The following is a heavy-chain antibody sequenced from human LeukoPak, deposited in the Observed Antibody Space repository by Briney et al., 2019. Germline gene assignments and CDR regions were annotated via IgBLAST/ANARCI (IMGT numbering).Heavy chain of an antibody. CDR2: IYYSGST. D-gene: IGHD1-26*01. V-gene: IGHV4-31*03. J-gene: IGHJ4*02. CDR1: GGSISSGGYY. CDR3: ARVGSGSYSNPALGY. Sequence: SETLSLTCTVSGGSISSGGYYWSWIRQHPGKGLEWIGYIYYSGSTYYNPSLKSRVTISVDTSKIQFSLKLSSVTAADTPVYYCARVGSGSYSNPALGYWGQGTLVTVSS.